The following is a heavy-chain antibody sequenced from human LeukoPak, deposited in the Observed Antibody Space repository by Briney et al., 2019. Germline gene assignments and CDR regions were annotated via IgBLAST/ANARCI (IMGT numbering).Heavy chain of an antibody. CDR1: GGSISSYY. V-gene: IGHV4-34*01. CDR2: INHSGST. CDR3: ARMYYYDSSGYSPYYFDY. J-gene: IGHJ4*02. D-gene: IGHD3-22*01. Sequence: SETLSLTCTVSGGSISSYYWSWIRQPPGKGLEWIGEINHSGSTNYNPSLKSRVTISVDTSKNQFSLKLSSVTAADTAVYYCARMYYYDSSGYSPYYFDYWGQGTLVTVSS.